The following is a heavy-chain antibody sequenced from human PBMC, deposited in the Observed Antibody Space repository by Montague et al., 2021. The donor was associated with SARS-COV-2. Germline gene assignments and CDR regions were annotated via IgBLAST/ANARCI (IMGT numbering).Heavy chain of an antibody. J-gene: IGHJ3*02. Sequence: SLRLSCAASGFVFSSYAMSWVRQAPGKGLEWVSAISGSGGSTYYADSVKGRFTISRDNSKNTLYLQMNSLRAEDTAVYYCAKELWHNKKYFDIWGQGTMVTVSS. CDR2: ISGSGGST. CDR3: AKELWHNKKYFDI. V-gene: IGHV3-23*01. CDR1: GFVFSSYA. D-gene: IGHD2-21*01.